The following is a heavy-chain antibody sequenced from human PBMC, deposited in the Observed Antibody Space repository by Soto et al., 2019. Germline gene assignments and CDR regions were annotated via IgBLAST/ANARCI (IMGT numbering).Heavy chain of an antibody. J-gene: IGHJ4*02. D-gene: IGHD2-15*01. V-gene: IGHV3-7*05. CDR3: ASQGSILPAAH. CDR1: GFTFSSYW. CDR2: IKQDGSEK. Sequence: GGSLRLSCAASGFTFSSYWISCVRQAPGKGLEWVANIKQDGSEKYYVDSVKGRFTISRDNAKNSLYLQMNSLRAEDTAVYYCASQGSILPAAHWGQGTLVTVSS.